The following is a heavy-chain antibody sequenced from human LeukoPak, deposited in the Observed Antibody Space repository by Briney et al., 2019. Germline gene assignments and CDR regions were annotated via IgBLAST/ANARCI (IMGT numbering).Heavy chain of an antibody. CDR1: GFTFSSYG. Sequence: GGSLRLSCAASGFTFSSYGMHWVRQAPGKGLEWVAVIWYGGTNKYYADSVKGRFTISRDNSKNTLYLQMSSLRAEDTAVYYCARDYCSSGSCYSYYFDYWGQGTLVTVSS. J-gene: IGHJ4*02. CDR3: ARDYCSSGSCYSYYFDY. D-gene: IGHD2-15*01. V-gene: IGHV3-33*08. CDR2: IWYGGTNK.